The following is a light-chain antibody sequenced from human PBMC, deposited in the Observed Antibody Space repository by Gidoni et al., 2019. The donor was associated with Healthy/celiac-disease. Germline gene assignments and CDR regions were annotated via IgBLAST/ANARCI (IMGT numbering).Light chain of an antibody. J-gene: IGKJ3*01. CDR3: QQYYRTPRT. V-gene: IGKV4-1*01. CDR1: QSVLYSSNNKNY. CDR2: WAS. Sequence: DIVMTQSPDSLAVSLGERATIKCKSSQSVLYSSNNKNYLAWYQQKPGQPPKLLIYWASTRESGVPDRFSGSGSGTDFTLTISILQAEDVAVYYFQQYYRTPRTFGPGTNVDIQ.